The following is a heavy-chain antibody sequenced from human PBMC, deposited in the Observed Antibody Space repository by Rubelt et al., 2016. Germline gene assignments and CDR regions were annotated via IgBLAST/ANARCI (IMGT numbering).Heavy chain of an antibody. V-gene: IGHV4-59*08. CDR3: ARQAGYSYGRNDAFDI. D-gene: IGHD5-18*01. J-gene: IGHJ3*02. CDR2: IYYSGST. CDR1: GGSISSYY. Sequence: QVQLQESGPGLVKPSETLSLTCTVSGGSISSYYWSWIRQPPGKGLEWIGYIYYSGSTNYNPSLKSRGTISVDTSKNQFSLKLSSVTAADTAVYYCARQAGYSYGRNDAFDIWGQGTMVTVSS.